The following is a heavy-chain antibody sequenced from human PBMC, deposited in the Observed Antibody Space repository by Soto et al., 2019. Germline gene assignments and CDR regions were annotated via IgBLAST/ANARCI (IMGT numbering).Heavy chain of an antibody. CDR1: GFSFTSYD. CDR2: MNPNSGNT. J-gene: IGHJ6*03. CDR3: ARVPFLTITQGKYSYPFIDA. D-gene: IGHD5-12*01. Sequence: QEQLEQSGAEVTKPGASVKVSCKASGFSFTSYDINWVRQATGPGLEWMGWMNPNSGNTGYAEKFQGRVTMTRDTAIGTAYMELTSLRADDTAVYYCARVPFLTITQGKYSYPFIDAWGKGTTVSVS. V-gene: IGHV1-8*01.